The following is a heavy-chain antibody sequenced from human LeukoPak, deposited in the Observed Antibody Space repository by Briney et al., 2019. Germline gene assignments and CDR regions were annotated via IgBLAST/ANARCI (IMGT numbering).Heavy chain of an antibody. CDR1: GYTLTELS. J-gene: IGHJ5*02. D-gene: IGHD3-3*01. V-gene: IGHV1-24*01. CDR2: FDPEDGET. CDR3: ATITIFGGNWFDP. Sequence: ASVKVSCKVSGYTLTELSMHWVRQAPGKGLEWMGGFDPEDGETIYAQKFQGRVTMTGDTSTDTAYMELSSLRSEDTAVYYCATITIFGGNWFDPWGQGTLVTVSS.